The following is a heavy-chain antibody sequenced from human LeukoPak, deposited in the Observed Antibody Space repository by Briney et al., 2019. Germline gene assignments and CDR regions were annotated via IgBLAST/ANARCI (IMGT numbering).Heavy chain of an antibody. Sequence: GGSLRLSCAASGFTFSSYGMHWVRQAPGKGLEWVAVSYDGSNKYYADSVKGRFTISRDNSKNTLYLQMNSLRAEDTAVYYCAKEVGYGGKGAPDYWGQGTLVTVSS. CDR1: GFTFSSYG. CDR2: SYDGSNK. CDR3: AKEVGYGGKGAPDY. D-gene: IGHD4-23*01. J-gene: IGHJ4*02. V-gene: IGHV3-30*18.